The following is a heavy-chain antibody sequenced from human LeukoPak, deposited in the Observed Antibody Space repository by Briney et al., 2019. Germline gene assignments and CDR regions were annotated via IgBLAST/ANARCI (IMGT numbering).Heavy chain of an antibody. V-gene: IGHV4-34*01. D-gene: IGHD2-2*01. CDR3: ARVRRYCSGTSCPRYYYYYYGMDV. J-gene: IGHJ6*02. Sequence: PSETLSLTCAVYGGSFSGYYWSWIRQPPGKGLEWIGEINHSGSTNYNPSLKSRVTISVDTSKNQFSLKLSSVTAADTAVYYCARVRRYCSGTSCPRYYYYYYGMDVWGQGTTVTVSS. CDR2: INHSGST. CDR1: GGSFSGYY.